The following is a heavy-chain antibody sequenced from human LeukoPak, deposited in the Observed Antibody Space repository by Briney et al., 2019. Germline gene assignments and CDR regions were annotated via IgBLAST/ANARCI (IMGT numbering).Heavy chain of an antibody. CDR3: ARVRYYGSGSYYRPYYYYMDV. D-gene: IGHD3-10*01. V-gene: IGHV3-11*04. J-gene: IGHJ6*03. Sequence: GGSLRLSCAASGFTFSDYYMSWIRQAPGKGLECVSYISSSGSTIYYADSVKGRFTISRDNAKNSLYLQMNSLRAEDTAVYYCARVRYYGSGSYYRPYYYYMDVWGKGTTVTVSS. CDR2: ISSSGSTI. CDR1: GFTFSDYY.